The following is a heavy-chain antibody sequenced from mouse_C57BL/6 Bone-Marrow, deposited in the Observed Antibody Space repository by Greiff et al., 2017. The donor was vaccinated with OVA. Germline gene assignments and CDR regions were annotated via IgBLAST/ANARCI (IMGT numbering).Heavy chain of an antibody. CDR1: GYTFTSYW. J-gene: IGHJ4*01. V-gene: IGHV1-52*01. D-gene: IGHD1-1*01. CDR3: ARSPTTVVARNYAMDY. Sequence: QVQLQQPGAELVRPGSSVKLSCKASGYTFTSYWMHWVKQRPIQGLEWIGNIDPSDSETHYNQKFKDKATLTVDKSSSTAYMQLSSLTSEDSAVYYCARSPTTVVARNYAMDYWGQGTSVTVSS. CDR2: IDPSDSET.